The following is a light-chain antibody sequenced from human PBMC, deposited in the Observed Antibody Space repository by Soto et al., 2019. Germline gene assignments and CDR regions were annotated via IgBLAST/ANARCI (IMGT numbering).Light chain of an antibody. Sequence: HSVVTQPPSVTGAPGQMVTISFTGSSSNIGAGYDVHWYQQLPGTAPKLLIYGNSNRPSGVPDRFSGSKSGTSASLAITGLQAEDEADYYCQSYDSSLSGFVFGTGTKVTVL. V-gene: IGLV1-40*01. CDR3: QSYDSSLSGFV. J-gene: IGLJ1*01. CDR1: SSNIGAGYD. CDR2: GNS.